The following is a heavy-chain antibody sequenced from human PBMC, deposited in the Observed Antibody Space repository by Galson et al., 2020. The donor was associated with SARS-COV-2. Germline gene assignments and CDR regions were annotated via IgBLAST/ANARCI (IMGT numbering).Heavy chain of an antibody. D-gene: IGHD2-21*01. CDR3: ARVGAYCGGECGDY. CDR1: GFTLSSYP. V-gene: IGHV3-30-3*01. J-gene: IGHJ4*02. Sequence: GGSLRLSCPASGFTLSSYPMHCVRQATGKGLGWVAAISYDGSNQFYADSVKGRFTISRDNSRNTLYLQMNSLRAEDTALFYCARVGAYCGGECGDYWGQGTPVTVSS. CDR2: ISYDGSNQ.